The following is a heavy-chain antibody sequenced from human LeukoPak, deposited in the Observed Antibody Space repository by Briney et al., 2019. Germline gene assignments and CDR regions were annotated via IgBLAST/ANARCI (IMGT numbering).Heavy chain of an antibody. CDR2: INPNSGGT. CDR3: AKDFWSGFIHWFDP. Sequence: ASVTVSFKASVYTFTDYYMHWVRQAPGQGLEWMGWINPNSGGTNYVQKFQGRVTMTRDTSISTAYMELSRLRSDDTAVYYCAKDFWSGFIHWFDPWGQGTLVTVSS. D-gene: IGHD3-3*01. CDR1: VYTFTDYY. V-gene: IGHV1-2*02. J-gene: IGHJ5*02.